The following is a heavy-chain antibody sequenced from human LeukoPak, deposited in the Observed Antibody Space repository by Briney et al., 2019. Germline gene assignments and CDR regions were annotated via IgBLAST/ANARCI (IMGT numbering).Heavy chain of an antibody. J-gene: IGHJ4*02. Sequence: PGRSLRLSCAASGFTFSSYGMHWVRQAPGKGLEWVAVISYDGSNKYYADSVKGRFTISRDNSKNTLYLQMNSLRAEDTAVYYCARDSSLSDYGDYGSLRCWGQGTLVTVSS. CDR1: GFTFSSYG. V-gene: IGHV3-30*03. D-gene: IGHD4-17*01. CDR2: ISYDGSNK. CDR3: ARDSSLSDYGDYGSLRC.